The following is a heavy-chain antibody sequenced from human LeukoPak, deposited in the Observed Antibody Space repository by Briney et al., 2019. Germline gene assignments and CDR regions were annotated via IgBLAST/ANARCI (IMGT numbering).Heavy chain of an antibody. CDR3: AGWYYYDSSGAVDY. CDR1: GGSMRSYY. V-gene: IGHV4-59*01. Sequence: SETLSLTCTVSGGSMRSYYWSWIRQPPGKGLEWIGYIYYTGSTNYNPSLKSRVTISVDTSKNQFSLKLSSVTAADTAVYYCAGWYYYDSSGAVDYWGQGTLVTVSS. D-gene: IGHD3-22*01. J-gene: IGHJ4*02. CDR2: IYYTGST.